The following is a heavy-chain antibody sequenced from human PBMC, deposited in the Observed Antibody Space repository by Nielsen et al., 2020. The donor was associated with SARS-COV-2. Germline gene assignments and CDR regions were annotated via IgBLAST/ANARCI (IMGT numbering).Heavy chain of an antibody. J-gene: IGHJ4*02. CDR3: AREEVQEQWLVRWGFDY. CDR1: GYTFTSYA. Sequence: ASVNASCKASGYTFTSYAMHWVRQAHGQRLEWMGWINAGNGNTKYSQKFQGRVTITRDTSASTAYMELSSLRSEDTAVYYCAREEVQEQWLVRWGFDYWGQGTLVTVSS. D-gene: IGHD6-19*01. V-gene: IGHV1-3*01. CDR2: INAGNGNT.